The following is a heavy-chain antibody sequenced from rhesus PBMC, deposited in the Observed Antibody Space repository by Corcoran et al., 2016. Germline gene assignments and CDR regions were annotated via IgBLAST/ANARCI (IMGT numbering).Heavy chain of an antibody. Sequence: QVQLQESGPGLMKHSETLSVTCAVSGGPIRRSYYGSWIRQPPGKWMEWIGSIFGNSAETHSNPSLKSRVTMSKDTSKNQCFLKLTSVTAADSAVYYCARDGPAATGYYFDYWGQGVLVTVSS. CDR1: GGPIRRSYY. CDR2: IFGNSAET. CDR3: ARDGPAATGYYFDY. D-gene: IGHD6-31*01. J-gene: IGHJ4*01. V-gene: IGHV4S9*01.